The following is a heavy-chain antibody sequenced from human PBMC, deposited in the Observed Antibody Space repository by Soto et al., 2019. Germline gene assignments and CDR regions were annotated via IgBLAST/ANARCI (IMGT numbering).Heavy chain of an antibody. D-gene: IGHD3-10*01. CDR1: GGSISSYY. V-gene: IGHV4-59*01. Sequence: QVQLQESGPGLVKPSETLSLTCTVSGGSISSYYWSWIRQPPGKGLEWIGYIYYSGSTNYNPSLTSRVTISVDTSKNQFSLKLSSVTAADTAVYYCARASSGAGSYSRSYDYYYGMDVWGQGTTVTVSS. J-gene: IGHJ6*02. CDR3: ARASSGAGSYSRSYDYYYGMDV. CDR2: IYYSGST.